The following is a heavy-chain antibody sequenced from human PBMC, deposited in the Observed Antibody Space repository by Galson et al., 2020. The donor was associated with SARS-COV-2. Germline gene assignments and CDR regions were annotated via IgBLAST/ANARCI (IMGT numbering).Heavy chain of an antibody. CDR2: ISYDGSNK. D-gene: IGHD3-22*01. V-gene: IGHV3-30*18. Sequence: GGSLRLSCAASGFTFSSYGMHWVRQAPGKGLEWVAVISYDGSNKYYTDSVKGRFTISRDNSKNTLYLQMNSLRAEDTAVYYCAKSPGPYYYDSSGYMYYFDYWGEGTLVTVSS. CDR3: AKSPGPYYYDSSGYMYYFDY. CDR1: GFTFSSYG. J-gene: IGHJ4*02.